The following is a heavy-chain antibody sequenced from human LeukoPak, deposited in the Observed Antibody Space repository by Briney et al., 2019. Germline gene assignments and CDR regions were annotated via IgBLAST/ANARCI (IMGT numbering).Heavy chain of an antibody. CDR3: AAATMVRGVADY. CDR2: IVAGSGNT. V-gene: IGHV1-58*01. J-gene: IGHJ4*02. CDR1: GFTFTSSA. Sequence: SVKVSCKASGFTFTSSAVQWVRQARGQRLEWIGWIVAGSGNTNYAQKFQERVTITRDMSTSTAYMELSSLRSEDTAVYYCAAATMVRGVADYWGQGTLVTVSS. D-gene: IGHD3-10*01.